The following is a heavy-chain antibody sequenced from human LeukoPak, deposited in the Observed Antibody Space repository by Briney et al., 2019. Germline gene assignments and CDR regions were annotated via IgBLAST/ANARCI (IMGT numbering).Heavy chain of an antibody. D-gene: IGHD3-10*01. CDR3: AKEIITVVRGIIKAFDI. CDR1: GFTFSSSA. CDR2: ISGSGDIT. V-gene: IGHV3-23*01. J-gene: IGHJ3*02. Sequence: PGGSLRLSCAASGFTFSSSAMSWVRQAPGKGLEWVSTISGSGDITYYADSVKGRFTISRDNSKNTLYLQMNTLRAENTVVYYCAKEIITVVRGIIKAFDIWGQGTMVTVSS.